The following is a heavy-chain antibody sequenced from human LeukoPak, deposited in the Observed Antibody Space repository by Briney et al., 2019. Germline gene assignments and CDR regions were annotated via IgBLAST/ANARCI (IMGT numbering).Heavy chain of an antibody. Sequence: ASVKVSCKASGYTFTTYGISWVRQAPGQGLEWMGWISAYNGYTDYAQKFQFRVTMTTDTSTSTAYMELRSLRSDDTAVYYCAREVWGPEYWGQGTLVTVSS. J-gene: IGHJ4*02. CDR3: AREVWGPEY. D-gene: IGHD1-14*01. CDR2: ISAYNGYT. CDR1: GYTFTTYG. V-gene: IGHV1-18*01.